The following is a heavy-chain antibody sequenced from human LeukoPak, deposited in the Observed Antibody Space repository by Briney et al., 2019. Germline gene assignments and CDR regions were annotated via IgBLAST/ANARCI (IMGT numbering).Heavy chain of an antibody. CDR3: ATDSFGGLSYFRYFDY. CDR1: GFTFSNAW. J-gene: IGHJ4*02. V-gene: IGHV3-15*01. D-gene: IGHD2-15*01. Sequence: GGSLRLSCAASGFTFSNAWMTWVRQPPGKGLEWVGHIRSKADGGTTDYAAPVKGRFTISRDDSEKTLYLQMNSLTTEDTAVYYCATDSFGGLSYFRYFDYWGQGTLVTVSS. CDR2: IRSKADGGTT.